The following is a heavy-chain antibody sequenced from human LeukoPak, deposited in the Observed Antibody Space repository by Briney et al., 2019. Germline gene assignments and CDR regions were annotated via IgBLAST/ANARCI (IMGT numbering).Heavy chain of an antibody. CDR1: RFTLSSYA. J-gene: IGHJ4*02. CDR3: AKQSAGSAAWYSLHYDF. V-gene: IGHV3-23*01. Sequence: GGSLRLSCAASRFTLSSYAMTWVRQAPGRGLEWVSSVDGGGGGTYYADSVKGRFTISRDNSKDTLYLQMNGLRAEDTAVYFCAKQSAGSAAWYSLHYDFWGQGTLVTVSS. D-gene: IGHD6-13*01. CDR2: VDGGGGGT.